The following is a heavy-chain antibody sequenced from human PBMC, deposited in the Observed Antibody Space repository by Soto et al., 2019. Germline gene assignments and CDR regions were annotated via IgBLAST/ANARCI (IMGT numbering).Heavy chain of an antibody. V-gene: IGHV3-21*04. Sequence: GSLRLSCAASGFTFSSYSMNWVRQAPGKGLEWVSSISSSSRNTYYADSVKGRFTISRDNSKDTLYLQMNSLRAEDTAVYYCAKPPLTSGSYSKTHFDYWGQGTLVTVSS. J-gene: IGHJ4*02. D-gene: IGHD3-10*01. CDR1: GFTFSSYS. CDR2: ISSSSRNT. CDR3: AKPPLTSGSYSKTHFDY.